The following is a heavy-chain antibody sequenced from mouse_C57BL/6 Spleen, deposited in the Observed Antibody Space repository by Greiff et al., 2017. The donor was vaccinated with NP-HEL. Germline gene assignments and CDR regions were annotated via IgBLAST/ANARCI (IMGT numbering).Heavy chain of an antibody. J-gene: IGHJ2*01. CDR3: ARRTTVVPFDY. CDR2: IHPNRGST. Sequence: QVQLQQPGAELVKPGASVKLSCKASGYTFTSYWMHWVKQRPGQGLEWIGMIHPNRGSTTYNEKFKSKATLTVDKSSSTAYMQLSSLTSEDSAVYSCARRTTVVPFDYWGQGTTLTVSS. V-gene: IGHV1-64*01. CDR1: GYTFTSYW. D-gene: IGHD1-1*01.